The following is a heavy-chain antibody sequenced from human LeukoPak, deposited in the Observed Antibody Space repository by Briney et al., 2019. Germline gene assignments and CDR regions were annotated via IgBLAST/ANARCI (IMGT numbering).Heavy chain of an antibody. V-gene: IGHV4-59*12. CDR3: ARDDSRDGSNYNYYGTDV. J-gene: IGHJ6*02. CDR1: GGSISSYY. Sequence: ASETLSLTCTVSGGSISSYYWSWIRQPPGKGLEWIGYIYYSGSTNYNPSLKSRVTISVDASKNQFSLKLSSVTAADTAVYYCARDDSRDGSNYNYYGTDVWGQGTTVTVSS. D-gene: IGHD5-24*01. CDR2: IYYSGST.